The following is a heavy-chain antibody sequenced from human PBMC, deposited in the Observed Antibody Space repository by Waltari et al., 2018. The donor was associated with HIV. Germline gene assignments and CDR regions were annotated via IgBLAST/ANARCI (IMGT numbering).Heavy chain of an antibody. CDR3: ARLVFPAHYDS. V-gene: IGHV1-3*01. J-gene: IGHJ4*02. CDR2: INSANGDT. D-gene: IGHD2-8*01. Sequence: QVQLMQSGAEVKKPGASVKVSCKASGYSLTNFAILWVRQAPGQRFEWMGWINSANGDTRYSPASQGRITITRDTYATTAYMDLSRLTSQDTAVYFCARLVFPAHYDSWGQGSLVTVSS. CDR1: GYSLTNFA.